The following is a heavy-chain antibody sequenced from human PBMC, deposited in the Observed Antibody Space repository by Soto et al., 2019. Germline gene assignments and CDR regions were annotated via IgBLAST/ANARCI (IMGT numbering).Heavy chain of an antibody. V-gene: IGHV5-51*01. D-gene: IGHD6-13*01. J-gene: IGHJ6*02. CDR1: GYSFTSYW. Sequence: GESQKISCKGSGYSFTSYWIGWVRQMPGKGLEWMGIIYPGDSDTRYSPSFQGQVTISADKSISTAYLQWSSLKASDTAMYYCARTAAAGKNYYGVDVWGQGTTVTVS. CDR2: IYPGDSDT. CDR3: ARTAAAGKNYYGVDV.